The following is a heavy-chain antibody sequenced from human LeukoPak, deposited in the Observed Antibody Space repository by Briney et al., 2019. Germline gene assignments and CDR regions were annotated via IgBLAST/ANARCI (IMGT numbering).Heavy chain of an antibody. J-gene: IGHJ5*02. D-gene: IGHD1-14*01. V-gene: IGHV3-74*01. CDR1: GFTFSGRW. CDR2: INTDGGTT. CDR3: ARGSSPGGWLDP. Sequence: GGSLRLSCAASGFTFSGRWMHWVRQAPGKGLVWVSRINTDGGTTYYADSVKGRFTISRDNAKDTLYLQMDSLRAEDTAVYFCARGSSPGGWLDPWGQGTLVTVSS.